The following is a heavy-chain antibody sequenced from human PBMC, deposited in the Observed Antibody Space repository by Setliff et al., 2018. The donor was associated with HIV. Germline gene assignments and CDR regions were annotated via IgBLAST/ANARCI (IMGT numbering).Heavy chain of an antibody. J-gene: IGHJ4*02. CDR1: GFTFSTFA. D-gene: IGHD2-15*01. CDR2: ISYDGSRT. CDR3: ARGRCSGGSCAMGYYFDY. V-gene: IGHV3-30*07. Sequence: GGSLRLSCVASGFTFSTFAMHWVRQAPGKGLEWVSVISYDGSRTYYADSVKGRFTISRDNSKNTLYLQMNSLRAEDTAVYYCARGRCSGGSCAMGYYFDYWGQGTLVTVSS.